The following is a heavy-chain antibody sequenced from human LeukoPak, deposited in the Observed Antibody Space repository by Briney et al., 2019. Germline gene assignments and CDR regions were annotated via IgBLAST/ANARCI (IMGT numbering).Heavy chain of an antibody. CDR2: ISGRGGST. Sequence: GGSLRLSCAASGFTFSSYAMSWVRQAPGKGLEWVSAISGRGGSTYYADSVKGRFTISRDNSKNTLYLQMNSLRAEDTAVYYCAKAAPYCSGGSCYGSYYYYGMDVWGQGTTVTVSS. V-gene: IGHV3-23*01. D-gene: IGHD2-15*01. CDR3: AKAAPYCSGGSCYGSYYYYGMDV. J-gene: IGHJ6*02. CDR1: GFTFSSYA.